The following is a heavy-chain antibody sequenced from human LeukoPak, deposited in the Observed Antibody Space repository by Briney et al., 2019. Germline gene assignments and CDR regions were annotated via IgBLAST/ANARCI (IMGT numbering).Heavy chain of an antibody. Sequence: GGSLGLSCAVSGLTVNSNYMTWVRQAPGKGLEWVSVIYSDGKTYRADSVKGRFTISRDNSKNTVYLQMNSLRPEDTAVYYCTRVDTGRGGGWVPFDYRGQGTLVTVSS. D-gene: IGHD3-10*01. CDR1: GLTVNSNY. J-gene: IGHJ4*02. V-gene: IGHV3-66*02. CDR2: IYSDGKT. CDR3: TRVDTGRGGGWVPFDY.